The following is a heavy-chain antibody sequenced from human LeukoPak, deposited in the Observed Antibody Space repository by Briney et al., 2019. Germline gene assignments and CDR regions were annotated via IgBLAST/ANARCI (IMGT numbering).Heavy chain of an antibody. CDR1: GFTFSHFG. CDR2: IWSDAYKK. D-gene: IGHD6-13*01. V-gene: IGHV3-33*01. J-gene: IGHJ5*02. Sequence: PGRSLRLSCAASGFTFSHFGMHWVRQAPGKGLEWVAVIWSDAYKKFYTDSVKGRFTISRDNSKNTLDLQMSSLRAEDTAVYYCARDDRPGSSWCPLDLWGQGILVTVSS. CDR3: ARDDRPGSSWCPLDL.